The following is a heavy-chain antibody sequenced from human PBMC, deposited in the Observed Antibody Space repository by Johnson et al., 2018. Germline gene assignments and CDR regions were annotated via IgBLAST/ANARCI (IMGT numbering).Heavy chain of an antibody. J-gene: IGHJ3*02. Sequence: VQLVQSGAEVKKPGASVKVSCKASGYTFTSYYMHWVRQAPGQGLEWMGIINPSGGSTSYAQKFQGRVTMTRDTSTNTVYRELSSLRSEDTAVYYFARPTTVVTLDAFDIWGQGTMVTVSS. CDR1: GYTFTSYY. D-gene: IGHD4-23*01. V-gene: IGHV1-46*01. CDR3: ARPTTVVTLDAFDI. CDR2: INPSGGST.